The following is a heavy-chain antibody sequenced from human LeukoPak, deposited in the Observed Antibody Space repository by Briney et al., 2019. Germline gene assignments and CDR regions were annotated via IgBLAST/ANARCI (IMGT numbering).Heavy chain of an antibody. CDR3: AKDHDNTDFYYYFDS. D-gene: IGHD2-21*02. V-gene: IGHV3-23*01. CDR2: ISETGRTT. Sequence: PGGPLRLSCAASGFSFDAYAMSWVRQAPGKGLEWVSCISETGRTTFYTDSVKGRFTISRDKSKSTLHLQMNRLRAEDTALYYCAKDHDNTDFYYYFDSWGQGTLVTVSS. J-gene: IGHJ4*02. CDR1: GFSFDAYA.